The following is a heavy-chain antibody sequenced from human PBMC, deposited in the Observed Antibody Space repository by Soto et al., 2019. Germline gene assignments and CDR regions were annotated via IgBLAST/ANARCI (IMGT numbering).Heavy chain of an antibody. V-gene: IGHV1-69*01. J-gene: IGHJ6*02. CDR3: ARSPGITGTRASQYAMDV. CDR1: GDTFNTFA. D-gene: IGHD1-20*01. CDR2: IIPIFGTP. Sequence: QVQLVQSGAEVKKPGSSVRVSCKASGDTFNTFAICWVRQAPGQGLEWMGGIIPIFGTPDYAQQFPGRVTISADESTSTAYLELSSLRSEDTAAYYCARSPGITGTRASQYAMDVWGQGTTVTVSS.